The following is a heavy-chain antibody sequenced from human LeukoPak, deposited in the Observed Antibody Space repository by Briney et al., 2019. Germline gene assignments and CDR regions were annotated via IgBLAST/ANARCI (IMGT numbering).Heavy chain of an antibody. CDR3: AREIGGAQHYFDH. V-gene: IGHV3-21*04. J-gene: IGHJ4*02. CDR2: IGTDGSYI. Sequence: GGSLRLPCAASGFTFSSHNMNWVRQAPMKGLEWVSSIGTDGSYIYYADSVQGRFTISRDNAKNSLYLQMNSLRVEDTAVYYCAREIGGAQHYFDHWGQGTPVTVSS. CDR1: GFTFSSHN. D-gene: IGHD1-26*01.